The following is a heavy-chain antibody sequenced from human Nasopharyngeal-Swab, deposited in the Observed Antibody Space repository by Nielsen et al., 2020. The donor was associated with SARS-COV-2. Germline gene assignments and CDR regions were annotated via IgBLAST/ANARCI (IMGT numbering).Heavy chain of an antibody. V-gene: IGHV3-15*01. Sequence: GGSLRLSCAASGFTFSNAWMSWVRQAPGKGLEWVGRIKSKTDGGTTDYAAPVKGRFTISRDDSKNTLYLQMNSLKTGDTAVYYCTLDIVVVPAAQTDYWGQGTLVTVSS. CDR2: IKSKTDGGTT. J-gene: IGHJ4*02. CDR3: TLDIVVVPAAQTDY. D-gene: IGHD2-2*03. CDR1: GFTFSNAW.